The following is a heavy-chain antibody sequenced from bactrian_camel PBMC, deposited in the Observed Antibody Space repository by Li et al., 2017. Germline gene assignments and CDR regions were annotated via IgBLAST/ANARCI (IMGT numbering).Heavy chain of an antibody. Sequence: HVQLVESGGGSVQPGGSLRLSCATSGYTFSLYSMAWFRQAPGKERERVAIAYTGGRATYYADSVKGRFTISKDNVKNTLDLQMNSLKPEDTAMYYCASGQTCYNGKWPTKWGYWGQGTQVTVS. CDR3: ASGQTCYNGKWPTKWGY. J-gene: IGHJ6*01. CDR2: AYTGGRAT. D-gene: IGHD3*01. V-gene: IGHV3S6*01. CDR1: GYTFSLYS.